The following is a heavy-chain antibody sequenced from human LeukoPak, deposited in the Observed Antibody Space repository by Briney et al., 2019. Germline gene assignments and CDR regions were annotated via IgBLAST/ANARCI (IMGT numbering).Heavy chain of an antibody. V-gene: IGHV3-7*02. CDR2: IKQDGSEK. CDR3: AKTPGELWSWHDY. CDR1: GFTFSSYW. Sequence: GGSPRLSCAASGFTFSSYWMSWVRQAPGKGLEWVANIKQDGSEKYYVDSVKGRFTISRDNAKNSLYLQMNSLRAEDTAVYYCAKTPGELWSWHDYWGQGAPVTVSS. J-gene: IGHJ4*02. D-gene: IGHD3-10*01.